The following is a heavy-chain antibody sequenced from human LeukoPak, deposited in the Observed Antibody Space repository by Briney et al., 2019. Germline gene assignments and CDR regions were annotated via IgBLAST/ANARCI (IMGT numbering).Heavy chain of an antibody. CDR2: ISWNSGSI. CDR3: AKGYCSSTSCSLDY. D-gene: IGHD2-2*01. V-gene: IGHV3-9*01. Sequence: GRSLRLSCAASGFTFDDYAMHWVRQAPGKGLEWVSGISWNSGSIGYADSVKGRFTISRDNAKDSLYLQMNSLRAEDTALYYCAKGYCSSTSCSLDYWGQGTLVTVSS. J-gene: IGHJ4*02. CDR1: GFTFDDYA.